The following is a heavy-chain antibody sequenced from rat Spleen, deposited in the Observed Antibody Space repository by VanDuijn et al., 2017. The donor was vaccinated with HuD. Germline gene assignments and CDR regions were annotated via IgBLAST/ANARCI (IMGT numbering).Heavy chain of an antibody. Sequence: EVQLQESGPGLVKPSQSLSLTCSVTGYSITSSYRWNWIRKFPGNKLEWMGYINSAGSTNYNPSLKSRISITRDTSKNQFFLQVNSVTTEDTATYYCTRCFDLWGQGVMVTVSS. CDR2: INSAGST. CDR3: TRCFDL. V-gene: IGHV3-3*01. J-gene: IGHJ2*01. CDR1: GYSITSSYR.